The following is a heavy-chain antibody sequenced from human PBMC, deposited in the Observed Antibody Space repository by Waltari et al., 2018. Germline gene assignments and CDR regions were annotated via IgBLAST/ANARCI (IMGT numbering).Heavy chain of an antibody. J-gene: IGHJ4*02. CDR1: GFSLSTSGMC. CDR2: IDWDDDK. D-gene: IGHD3-22*01. Sequence: QVTLRESGPALVKPTQTLTLTCTFSGFSLSTSGMCVSWIRQHPGKALEWLARIDWDDDKYYSTSLKTRLTISKDTSKNQVVLTMTNMDPVDTATYYCARSPLGYYDSSGYFDYWGQGTLVTVSS. CDR3: ARSPLGYYDSSGYFDY. V-gene: IGHV2-70*15.